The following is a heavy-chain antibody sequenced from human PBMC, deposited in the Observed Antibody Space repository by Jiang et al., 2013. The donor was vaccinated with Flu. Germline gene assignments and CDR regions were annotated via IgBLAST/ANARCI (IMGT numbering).Heavy chain of an antibody. CDR1: SISSGGYV. D-gene: IGHD1-1*01. CDR3: ARLDLNDAFDI. V-gene: IGHV4-31*02. CDR2: SITWEH. J-gene: IGHJ3*02. Sequence: SISSGGYVLEAGSAXTQGRAWSGLGTSITWEHLLQPSLKSRVTISVDTSKNQFSLKLSSVTAADTAVYYCARLDLNDAFDIWGQGTMVTVSS.